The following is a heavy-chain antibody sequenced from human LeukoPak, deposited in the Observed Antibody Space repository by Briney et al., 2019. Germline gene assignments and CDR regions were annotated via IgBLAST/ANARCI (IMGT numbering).Heavy chain of an antibody. CDR2: ISYNDGST. CDR1: GFTFSSYG. V-gene: IGHV3-23*01. J-gene: IGHJ3*02. D-gene: IGHD2-2*01. CDR3: AQDFQLLTI. Sequence: PGGSLRLSCTASGFTFSSYGMSWVRQAPGKGLQWVSAISYNDGSTYYADSVKGRFTISRDNSKNTLYLQMNSLRAEDTATYYCAQDFQLLTIWGQGTMVTVSS.